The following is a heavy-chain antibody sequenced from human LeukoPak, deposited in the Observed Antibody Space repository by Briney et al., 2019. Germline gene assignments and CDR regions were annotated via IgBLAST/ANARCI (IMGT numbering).Heavy chain of an antibody. CDR2: ISSHGSNK. CDR1: GFTFNSYG. D-gene: IGHD6-19*01. V-gene: IGHV3-30*04. J-gene: IGHJ4*02. CDR3: AREQGQQWRRFDS. Sequence: PGRSLRLSCAASGFTFNSYGMHWVRQAPGKGLKWVAVISSHGSNKDYADSVKGRFTISRDNSENTLYLQMDSLTTEDTGVYYCAREQGQQWRRFDSWGQGSPVTVSS.